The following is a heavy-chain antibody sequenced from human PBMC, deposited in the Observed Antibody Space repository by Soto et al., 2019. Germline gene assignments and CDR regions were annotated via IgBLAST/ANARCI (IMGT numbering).Heavy chain of an antibody. D-gene: IGHD6-13*01. J-gene: IGHJ3*02. CDR2: ISSSSSYI. Sequence: GGSLRLSCAASGFTFSSYSMNWVRQAPGKGLEWVSSISSSSSYIYYADSVKGRFTISRDNAKNSLYLQMNSLRAEDTAVYYCAIDGRGSSWYLAFDIWGQGTMVTVSS. V-gene: IGHV3-21*01. CDR1: GFTFSSYS. CDR3: AIDGRGSSWYLAFDI.